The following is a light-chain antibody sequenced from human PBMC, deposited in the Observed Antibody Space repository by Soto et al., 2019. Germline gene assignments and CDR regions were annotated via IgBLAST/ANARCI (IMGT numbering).Light chain of an antibody. CDR3: QQYYSYPWT. Sequence: DIQMTQSPSPLSGSVGDRVTITCRASQTISSWLAWYQQKPGKAPKLLIYKASTLKSGVPSRFSGSGSETEFTLTISSLQSEDVATYYCQQYYSYPWTLGQGTKVDIK. CDR2: KAS. J-gene: IGKJ1*01. CDR1: QTISSW. V-gene: IGKV1-5*03.